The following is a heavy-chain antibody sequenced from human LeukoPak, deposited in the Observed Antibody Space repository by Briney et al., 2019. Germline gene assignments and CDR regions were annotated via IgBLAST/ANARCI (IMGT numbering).Heavy chain of an antibody. CDR3: AKDQRRESPHYLDS. J-gene: IGHJ4*02. Sequence: GGSLRLSCAASGFTLSSYAMHWVRQVPGKGLEWVSGISASGGSTYYADSVRGRFTISRDNSKNTLYVQMNSLRDEDTAVYYCAKDQRRESPHYLDSWGQGTLVTVSS. CDR1: GFTLSSYA. V-gene: IGHV3-23*01. CDR2: ISASGGST.